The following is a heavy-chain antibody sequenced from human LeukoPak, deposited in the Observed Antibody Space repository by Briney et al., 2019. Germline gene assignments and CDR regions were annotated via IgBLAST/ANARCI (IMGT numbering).Heavy chain of an antibody. CDR1: AFIFSGHW. V-gene: IGHV3-7*01. CDR3: ARDSPYYYDMDV. J-gene: IGHJ6*02. Sequence: GGSLRLSCEGSAFIFSGHWMNWVRQTPGKGLEWVANIKQDGSEKYYVDSVKGRFTISRDNAKNSLYLQMNSLRAEDTAVYYCARDSPYYYDMDVWGQGTTVTVSS. CDR2: IKQDGSEK.